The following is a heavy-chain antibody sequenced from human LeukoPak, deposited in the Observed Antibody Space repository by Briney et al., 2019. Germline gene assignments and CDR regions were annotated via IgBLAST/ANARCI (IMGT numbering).Heavy chain of an antibody. J-gene: IGHJ4*02. CDR2: INHSGST. CDR1: GGSFSGYY. V-gene: IGHV4-34*01. CDR3: ARAQRTGFGESSDY. D-gene: IGHD3-10*01. Sequence: SETLSLTCAVYGGSFSGYYWSWIRQPPGKGLEWIGEINHSGSTNYNPSLKSRVTISVDTSKNQFSLKLSSVTAADTAVYYCARAQRTGFGESSDYWGQGTLVTVSS.